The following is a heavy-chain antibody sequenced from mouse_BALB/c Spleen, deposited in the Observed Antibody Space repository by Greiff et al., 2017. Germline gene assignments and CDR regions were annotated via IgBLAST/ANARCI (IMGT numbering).Heavy chain of an antibody. J-gene: IGHJ3*01. D-gene: IGHD2-1*01. V-gene: IGHV5-6-5*01. CDR3: ARERGNYGAY. CDR1: GFTFSSYA. CDR2: ISSGGST. Sequence: EVMLVESGGGLVKPGGSLKLSCAASGFTFSSYAMSWVRQTPEKRLEWVASISSGGSTYYSASVKGRFTISRDNARNILYLQMSSLRSEDTAMYYCARERGNYGAYWGQGTLVTVSA.